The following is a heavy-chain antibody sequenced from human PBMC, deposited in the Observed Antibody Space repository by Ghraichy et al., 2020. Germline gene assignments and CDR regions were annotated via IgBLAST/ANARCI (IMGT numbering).Heavy chain of an antibody. CDR2: INHSGST. D-gene: IGHD1-26*01. CDR1: GGSFSGYY. Sequence: SETLSLTCAVYGGSFSGYYWSWIRQPPGKGLEWIGEINHSGSTNYNPSLKSRVTISVDTSKNQFSLKLSSVTAADTAVYYCARGKIVGATTFDYWGQGTLVTVSS. CDR3: ARGKIVGATTFDY. J-gene: IGHJ4*02. V-gene: IGHV4-34*01.